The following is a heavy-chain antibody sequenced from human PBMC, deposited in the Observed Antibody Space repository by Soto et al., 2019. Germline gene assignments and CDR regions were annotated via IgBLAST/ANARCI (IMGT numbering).Heavy chain of an antibody. D-gene: IGHD6-6*01. CDR3: ARGGSASDFDR. Sequence: ASVKVSCKASGFTFTNYGINWVRQAPGQGLEWLGWISAYNGNTNYAQRLQGRVTLTTDTSTSTGYMELRSLTSDDTAVYYCARGGSASDFDRWGQGTLVTVPS. CDR1: GFTFTNYG. V-gene: IGHV1-18*01. J-gene: IGHJ4*02. CDR2: ISAYNGNT.